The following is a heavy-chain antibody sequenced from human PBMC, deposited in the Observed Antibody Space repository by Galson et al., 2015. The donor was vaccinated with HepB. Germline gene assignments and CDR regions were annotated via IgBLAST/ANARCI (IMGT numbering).Heavy chain of an antibody. D-gene: IGHD6-19*01. CDR3: ARDGVADSSGWVSYYFDY. Sequence: SLRLSCAASGFTFTHYAMHWVRQAPGKGLEWVEVISNDGSNKYYADSVKGRFTISRDNSKNTLYLQMNSLRAEDTGVYYCARDGVADSSGWVSYYFDYWGQGTLVTVSS. V-gene: IGHV3-30-3*01. CDR2: ISNDGSNK. CDR1: GFTFTHYA. J-gene: IGHJ4*02.